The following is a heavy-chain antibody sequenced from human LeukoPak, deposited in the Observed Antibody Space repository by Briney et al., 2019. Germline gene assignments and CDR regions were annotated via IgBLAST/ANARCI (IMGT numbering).Heavy chain of an antibody. CDR1: GFTFSSYG. D-gene: IGHD1-26*01. J-gene: IGHJ4*02. CDR3: ARDPILGAPSYYFDY. CDR2: IWYDGSNK. Sequence: GRSLRLSCAASGFTFSSYGMHWVRQAPGKGLEWVAVIWYDGSNKYYADSVKGRFTISRDNSKNTLYLQMNSLRAEDTAVYYCARDPILGAPSYYFDYWGQGTLVTVSS. V-gene: IGHV3-33*01.